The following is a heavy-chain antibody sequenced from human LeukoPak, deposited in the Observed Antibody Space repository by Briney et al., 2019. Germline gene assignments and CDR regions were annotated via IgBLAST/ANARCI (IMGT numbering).Heavy chain of an antibody. J-gene: IGHJ4*02. CDR1: GYRFTNYW. D-gene: IGHD1-26*01. CDR3: ARRRDLYSGSYYPFDY. V-gene: IGHV5-51*01. CDR2: IYPGDSET. Sequence: SGESLKISCKGSGYRFTNYWIGWVRQMPGKGLEWMGIIYPGDSETRYSPSFQGQVTISADKSISTAYLQWSSLKASDAAMYYCARRRDLYSGSYYPFDYWGQGTLVTVSS.